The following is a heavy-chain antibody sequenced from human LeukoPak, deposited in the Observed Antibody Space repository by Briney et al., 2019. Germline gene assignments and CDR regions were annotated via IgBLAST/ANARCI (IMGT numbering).Heavy chain of an antibody. D-gene: IGHD2-15*01. Sequence: ASVKVSCKASGYTFTSYGISWVRQAPGQGLEWMGWISAYNGNTNYAQRLQGRVTMTTDTSTSTAYMELRSLRSDDTAVYYCARALRYCSGGSCYPAGYWGQGTLVTVSS. CDR1: GYTFTSYG. CDR2: ISAYNGNT. CDR3: ARALRYCSGGSCYPAGY. V-gene: IGHV1-18*01. J-gene: IGHJ4*02.